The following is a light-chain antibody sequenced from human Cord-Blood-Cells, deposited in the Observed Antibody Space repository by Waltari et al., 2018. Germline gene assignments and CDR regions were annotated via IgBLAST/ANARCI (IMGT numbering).Light chain of an antibody. CDR3: QQSYSTPRT. Sequence: DIQMNQSTSSLSASVGDRVTITCRASQSISSYINLYQQKPGKAPKLLIYAASSLQSGVPSSFSGSGSGTDFTLTISSLQPEDFATYYFQQSYSTPRTFGQGPKVEIK. V-gene: IGKV1-39*01. CDR2: AAS. J-gene: IGKJ1*01. CDR1: QSISSY.